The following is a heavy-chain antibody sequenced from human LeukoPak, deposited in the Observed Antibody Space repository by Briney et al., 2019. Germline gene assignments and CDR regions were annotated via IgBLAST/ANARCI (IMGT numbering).Heavy chain of an antibody. CDR3: ARGRVAVAGTLVRGWFDP. D-gene: IGHD6-19*01. CDR1: GGSFSGYY. CDR2: INHSGST. V-gene: IGHV4-34*01. Sequence: KPSETLSLTCAVYGGSFSGYYWSWIRQPPGKGLEWIGEINHSGSTNYNPSLKSRVTISVDTSKNQFPLKLSSVTAADTAVYYCARGRVAVAGTLVRGWFDPWGQGTLVTVSS. J-gene: IGHJ5*02.